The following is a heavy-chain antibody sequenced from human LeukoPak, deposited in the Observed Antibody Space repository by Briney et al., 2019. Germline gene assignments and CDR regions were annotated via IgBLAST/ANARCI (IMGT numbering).Heavy chain of an antibody. J-gene: IGHJ4*02. CDR2: IYYSGST. CDR1: GGSISSYY. Sequence: SETLSLTCTVSGGSISSYYWSWIRQPPGKGLEWIGYIYYSGSTNYNPSLKSRVTISVDTSKNQFSLKLSSVTAADTAVYYCARDSNCFDSSGYHQYYFDYWGQGTLVTVSS. D-gene: IGHD3-22*01. CDR3: ARDSNCFDSSGYHQYYFDY. V-gene: IGHV4-59*01.